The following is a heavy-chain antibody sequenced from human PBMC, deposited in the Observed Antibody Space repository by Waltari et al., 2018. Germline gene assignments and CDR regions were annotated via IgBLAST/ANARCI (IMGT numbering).Heavy chain of an antibody. Sequence: EVQLVESGGGLVQPGGPLRLSGSGSGFTFTNHWMSWGRQAPGKGPEWVASIKQDGSEKYYVDSMKGRFTISRDNAKNSLSLQMDSLRAEDTAVYFCARGVTTVEYWGQGTLVTVSS. D-gene: IGHD1-1*01. CDR3: ARGVTTVEY. CDR1: GFTFTNHW. CDR2: IKQDGSEK. V-gene: IGHV3-7*04. J-gene: IGHJ4*02.